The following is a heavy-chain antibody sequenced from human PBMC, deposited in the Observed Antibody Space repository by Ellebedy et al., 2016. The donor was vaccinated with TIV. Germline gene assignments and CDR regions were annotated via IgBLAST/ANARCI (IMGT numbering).Heavy chain of an antibody. J-gene: IGHJ4*02. CDR3: ARLRDALADELDY. CDR2: IYPGDSDA. CDR1: GYRFTNHW. D-gene: IGHD6-19*01. V-gene: IGHV5-51*01. Sequence: GESLKISCQTSGYRFTNHWIGWVRQQPGKGLEWVGFIYPGDSDARYSPSFQGQVTISSDKSITTAYLQWRGLKASDTAMYYCARLRDALADELDYWGQGTLVTVPS.